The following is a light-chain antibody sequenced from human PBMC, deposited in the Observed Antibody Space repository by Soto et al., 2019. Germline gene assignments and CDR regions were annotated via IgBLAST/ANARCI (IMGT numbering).Light chain of an antibody. Sequence: DIVMTQSPDSLAVSLGERATINCKSSQNILHSSNNRNYLAWYQQKPGQPPKLLIYWASTRDSGVPDRFSGSGSGTDFTLTISSLQTEDVAVYYCQQYYSVPRTFGQGTKVGVK. CDR2: WAS. V-gene: IGKV4-1*01. J-gene: IGKJ1*01. CDR3: QQYYSVPRT. CDR1: QNILHSSNNRNY.